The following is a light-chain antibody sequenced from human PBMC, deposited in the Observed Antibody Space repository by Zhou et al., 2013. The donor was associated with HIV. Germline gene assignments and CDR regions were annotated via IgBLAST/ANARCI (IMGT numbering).Light chain of an antibody. J-gene: IGKJ4*01. CDR2: SAS. Sequence: DIQMTQSPSTLSASVGDRVTITCRASQSISNWLAWYQQKPGKAPKRLIYSASTLQSGVPSRFSGRGSGTEFTLTISTLQAEDFAIYYCLQHHSFPLAFGGGTKVDI. CDR1: QSISNW. V-gene: IGKV1-5*01. CDR3: LQHHSFPLA.